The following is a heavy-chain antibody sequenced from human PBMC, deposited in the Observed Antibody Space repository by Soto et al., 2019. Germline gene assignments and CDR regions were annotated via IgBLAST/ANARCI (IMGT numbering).Heavy chain of an antibody. D-gene: IGHD4-17*01. Sequence: QVQLVQSGAEVKKPGASVKVSCRASGYTFTSYGISWVRQAPGQGLEWLGWISAYNGNTNYAHKHQGRVTMTTDTSTSTAYMELRRLSSDDTAVYYCARDRHDYGDYYFDDWGQGPLVTVSS. J-gene: IGHJ4*02. CDR1: GYTFTSYG. CDR2: ISAYNGNT. V-gene: IGHV1-18*01. CDR3: ARDRHDYGDYYFDD.